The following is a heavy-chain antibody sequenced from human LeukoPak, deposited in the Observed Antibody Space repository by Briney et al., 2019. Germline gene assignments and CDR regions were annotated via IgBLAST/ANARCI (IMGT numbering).Heavy chain of an antibody. V-gene: IGHV1-46*01. D-gene: IGHD6-19*01. CDR2: INPSGGST. CDR3: ARDRGSGWLDY. CDR1: GYTFTSYY. Sequence: ASVRVSRKASGYTFTSYYMHWVRQAPGQGLEWMGIINPSGGSTSYAQKFQGRVTMTRDTSTSTVYMELSSLRSEDTAVYYCARDRGSGWLDYWGQGTLVTVSS. J-gene: IGHJ4*02.